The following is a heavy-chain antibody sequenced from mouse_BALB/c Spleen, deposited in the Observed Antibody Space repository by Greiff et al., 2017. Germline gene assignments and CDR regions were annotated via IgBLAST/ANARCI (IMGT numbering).Heavy chain of an antibody. V-gene: IGHV14-3*02. D-gene: IGHD2-10*02. CDR2: IDPANGNT. Sequence: VHVKQSGAELVKPGASVKLSCTASGFNIKDTYMHWVKQRPEQGLEWIGRIDPANGNTKYDPKFQGKATITADTSSNTAYLQLSSLTSEDTAVYYCARSGEYGNYGFAYWGQGTLVTVSA. CDR3: ARSGEYGNYGFAY. CDR1: GFNIKDTY. J-gene: IGHJ3*01.